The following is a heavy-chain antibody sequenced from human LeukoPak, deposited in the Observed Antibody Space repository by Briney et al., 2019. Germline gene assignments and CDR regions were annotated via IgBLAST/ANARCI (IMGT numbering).Heavy chain of an antibody. CDR1: GGTFSSYA. D-gene: IGHD3-10*01. V-gene: IGHV1-69*01. CDR3: AREDTYYYGSGSPN. CDR2: IIPIFGTA. Sequence: GSSVKVSRKASGGTFSSYAISWVRQAPGQGLEWMGGIIPIFGTANYAQKFQGRVTITADESTSTAYMELSSLRSEDTAVYYCAREDTYYYGSGSPNWGQGTLVTVSS. J-gene: IGHJ4*02.